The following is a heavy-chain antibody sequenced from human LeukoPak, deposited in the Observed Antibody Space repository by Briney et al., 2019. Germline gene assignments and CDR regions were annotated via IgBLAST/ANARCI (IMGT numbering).Heavy chain of an antibody. J-gene: IGHJ4*02. CDR1: GYTFTGYY. CDR3: ARGEGGDGYNWRDY. CDR2: INPNSGGS. V-gene: IGHV1-2*02. D-gene: IGHD5-24*01. Sequence: ASVKVSRKTSGYTFTGYYMHWVRQAPGQGLEWMGWINPNSGGSNYAQKFQGRVTMTRDTSISTTYMELNRLTSDDTAVYYCARGEGGDGYNWRDYWGQGTLVTVSS.